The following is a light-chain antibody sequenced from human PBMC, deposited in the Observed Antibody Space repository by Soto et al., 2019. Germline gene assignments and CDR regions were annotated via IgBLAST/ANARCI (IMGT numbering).Light chain of an antibody. Sequence: EIVMTQSPGILSVSPGERATLSCRASQSVSSNLAWYQQKPGQAPRLLIYGASTRATGIPARFSGSGSETEFILTISSLQSEDFAIYYCQQYNNWPPITFGQGTRLEIK. CDR2: GAS. CDR1: QSVSSN. V-gene: IGKV3-15*01. CDR3: QQYNNWPPIT. J-gene: IGKJ5*01.